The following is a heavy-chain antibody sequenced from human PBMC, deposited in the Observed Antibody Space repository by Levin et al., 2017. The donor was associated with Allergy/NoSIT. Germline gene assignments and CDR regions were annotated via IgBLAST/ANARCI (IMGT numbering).Heavy chain of an antibody. CDR2: IYPGDSDT. V-gene: IGHV5-51*01. CDR1: GYSFTSYW. CDR3: ARRGTRDYYYYMDV. D-gene: IGHD1-1*01. J-gene: IGHJ6*03. Sequence: KVSCQGSGYSFTSYWIGWVRQMPGKGLEWMGIIYPGDSDTRYSPSFQGQVTISADKSICTAYLQWSSLKASDTAIYYCARRGTRDYYYYMDVWGKGTTVTVSS.